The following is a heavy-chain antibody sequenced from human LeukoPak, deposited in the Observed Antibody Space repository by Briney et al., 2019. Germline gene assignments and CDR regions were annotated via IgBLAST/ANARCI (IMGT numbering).Heavy chain of an antibody. CDR1: GFTFSSYA. Sequence: PGGSLRLSCAASGFTFSSYAMNWVRQAPGKGLEWVSYISSSGSTIYYADSVKGRFTISRDNAKNSLYLQMNSLRAEDTAVYYCAREIRYCSGSKCYLFDDWGQGTLVTVSS. CDR2: ISSSGSTI. D-gene: IGHD2-15*01. V-gene: IGHV3-48*03. J-gene: IGHJ4*02. CDR3: AREIRYCSGSKCYLFDD.